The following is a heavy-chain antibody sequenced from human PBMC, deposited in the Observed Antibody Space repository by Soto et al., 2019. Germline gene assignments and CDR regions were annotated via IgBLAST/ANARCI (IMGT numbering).Heavy chain of an antibody. CDR1: GTSVTSYSYY. D-gene: IGHD3-16*01. CDR2: VFESENT. J-gene: IGHJ4*02. CDR3: ARGDSQVSSVFDY. Sequence: SETLSLTCNVSGTSVTSYSYYWNWIRQPPGKGLEWIGYVFESENTKYNPSLKGRVTISTDTSKTQFSLRLRSVTSADTAVYYCARGDSQVSSVFDYWGQGMLVTVSS. V-gene: IGHV4-61*01.